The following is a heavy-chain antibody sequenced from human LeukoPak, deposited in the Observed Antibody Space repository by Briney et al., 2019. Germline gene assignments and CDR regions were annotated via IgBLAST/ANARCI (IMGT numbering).Heavy chain of an antibody. Sequence: SETLSLTCTVSGGSISSSSYHWGWIRQPPGKGLEWIGSIYYSGSTYYNPSLKSRVTISVDTSKNQFSLKLSSVTAADTAVYYCARVCSSTSCYPDYWGQGTLVTVSS. V-gene: IGHV4-39*01. CDR3: ARVCSSTSCYPDY. CDR2: IYYSGST. CDR1: GGSISSSSYH. J-gene: IGHJ4*02. D-gene: IGHD2-2*01.